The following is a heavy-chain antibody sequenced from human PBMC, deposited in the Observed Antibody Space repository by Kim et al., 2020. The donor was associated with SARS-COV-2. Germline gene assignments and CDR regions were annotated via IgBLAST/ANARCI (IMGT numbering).Heavy chain of an antibody. CDR2: A. Sequence: ANCAPKCQGRVTITADKSTSTAYMELSSLRSEDTAVYYCARDNSPDGMDVWGQGTTVTVSS. D-gene: IGHD1-20*01. V-gene: IGHV1-69*04. CDR3: ARDNSPDGMDV. J-gene: IGHJ6*02.